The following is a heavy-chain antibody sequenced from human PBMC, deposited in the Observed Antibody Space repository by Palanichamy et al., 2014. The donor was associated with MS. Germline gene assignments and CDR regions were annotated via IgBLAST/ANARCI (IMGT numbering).Heavy chain of an antibody. CDR3: ARDGSLPDY. V-gene: IGHV3-74*01. J-gene: IGHJ4*02. Sequence: QLVESGGGLVQPGGSLRLSCAASGFTFSSYWMHWVRQPPGQGLVWVSRITADGSTINYADFVKGRFTISRDNAKNTLYLQMNSLRVEDTAVYYCARDGSLPDYWGQGTLVTVSS. D-gene: IGHD3-16*02. CDR1: GFTFSSYW. CDR2: ITADGSTI.